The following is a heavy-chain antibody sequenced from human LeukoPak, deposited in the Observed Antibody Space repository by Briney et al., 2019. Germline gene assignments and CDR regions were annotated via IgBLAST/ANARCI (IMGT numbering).Heavy chain of an antibody. Sequence: PGGSLRLSCAASGFTFSTYWMHWVRQVPGEGLVWVSRISSDGISTAYADSVKGRFTLSRDNAKNTLYLQMNSLRADDTAVYYCARSREPGRDGDYWGQGTLVTVSS. CDR3: ARSREPGRDGDY. CDR2: ISSDGIST. D-gene: IGHD5-24*01. CDR1: GFTFSTYW. V-gene: IGHV3-74*01. J-gene: IGHJ4*02.